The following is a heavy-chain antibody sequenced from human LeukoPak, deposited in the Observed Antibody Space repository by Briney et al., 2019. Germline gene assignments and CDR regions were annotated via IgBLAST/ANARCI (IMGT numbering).Heavy chain of an antibody. J-gene: IGHJ4*02. V-gene: IGHV3-21*01. Sequence: GRSLRLFCGASGFTFSLYTTSWVPDAPGKGLECVSSISSSTNYRYYADSVKGRFTISRDNAKNSLYLQMNSLRAEDTAVYYCARGPGWDLFYFAYWGQGTLVTVSS. CDR3: ARGPGWDLFYFAY. CDR2: ISSSTNYR. D-gene: IGHD1-26*01. CDR1: GFTFSLYT.